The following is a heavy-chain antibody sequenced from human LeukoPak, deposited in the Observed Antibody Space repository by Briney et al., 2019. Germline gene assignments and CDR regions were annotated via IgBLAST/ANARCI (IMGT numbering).Heavy chain of an antibody. V-gene: IGHV4-38-2*02. CDR3: ARVGQGYYYGSGSYSYYFDY. CDR2: IYHSGST. J-gene: IGHJ4*02. D-gene: IGHD3-10*01. CDR1: GYSISSGYY. Sequence: SETLSLTCTVSGYSISSGYYWGWIRQPPGKGLEWIGSIYHSGSTYYNPSLKSRVTISVDTSKNQFSLKLSSVTAADTAVYYCARVGQGYYYGSGSYSYYFDYWGQGTLVTVSS.